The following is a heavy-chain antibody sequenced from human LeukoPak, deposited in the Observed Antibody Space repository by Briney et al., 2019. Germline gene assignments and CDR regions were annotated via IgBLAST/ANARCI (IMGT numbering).Heavy chain of an antibody. V-gene: IGHV3-21*01. D-gene: IGHD4-17*01. J-gene: IGHJ4*02. CDR1: GFTFSSYS. Sequence: GGSLRLSCAASGFTFSSYSMNWVRQAPGKGLEWVSSISSSSYIYYADSVKGRFTISRDNAKNSLYLQMNSLRAEDTAVYYCARGKPPDGDYDFDYWGQGTLVTVSS. CDR3: ARGKPPDGDYDFDY. CDR2: ISSSSYI.